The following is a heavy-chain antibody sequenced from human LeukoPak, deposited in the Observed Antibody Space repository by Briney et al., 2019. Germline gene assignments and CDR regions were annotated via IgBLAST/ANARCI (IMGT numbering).Heavy chain of an antibody. J-gene: IGHJ4*02. Sequence: GASVKVSCKASGYTFTSYGISWVRQAPGQGLEWMGWISAYNGNTNYAQKLQGRVTMTTDTSTSTAYMELRSLRSDDTAVYYCARDITMVRGVIVPIGYWGQGTLVTVSS. CDR2: ISAYNGNT. CDR3: ARDITMVRGVIVPIGY. V-gene: IGHV1-18*01. CDR1: GYTFTSYG. D-gene: IGHD3-10*01.